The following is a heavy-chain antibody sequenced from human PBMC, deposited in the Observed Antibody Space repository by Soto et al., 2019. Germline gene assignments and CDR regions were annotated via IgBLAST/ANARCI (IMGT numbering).Heavy chain of an antibody. Sequence: PSETLSLTCAVSGGSISSGGYSWSCIRQPPGKGLEWIGYIYHSGSTYYNPSLKSRVTISVDKSKNQFSLKLSSVTAADTAVYYCARREITAAGDDYWGQGTLVTVSS. V-gene: IGHV4-30-2*01. CDR3: ARREITAAGDDY. CDR2: IYHSGST. CDR1: GGSISSGGYS. J-gene: IGHJ4*02. D-gene: IGHD6-13*01.